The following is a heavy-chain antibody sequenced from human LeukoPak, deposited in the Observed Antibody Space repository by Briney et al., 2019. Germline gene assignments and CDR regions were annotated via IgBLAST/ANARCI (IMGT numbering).Heavy chain of an antibody. CDR1: GITFSSYG. D-gene: IGHD3-10*02. CDR3: AELGITMIGGV. Sequence: GGSLRLSCAASGITFSSYGMSWVRQAPGKGLEWVSSISSSGSTIYYADSVKGRFTISRDNAKNSLYLQMNSLRAEDTAVYYCAELGITMIGGVWGKGTTVTISS. V-gene: IGHV3-48*03. CDR2: ISSSGSTI. J-gene: IGHJ6*04.